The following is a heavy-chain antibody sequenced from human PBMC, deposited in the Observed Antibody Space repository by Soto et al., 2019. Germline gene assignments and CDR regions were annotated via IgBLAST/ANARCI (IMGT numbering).Heavy chain of an antibody. V-gene: IGHV3-30*18. Sequence: QVQLVASGGGVVQPGRSLRLSCAASGFTFSSYGMHWVRQAPGKGPEWVSVISYDGSKKYYADSVQGRVTISRENSKNTLYLQMNGLRAEDTAVYYCAKAKVPVVVTAPFAYWGQGALVNVSS. CDR1: GFTFSSYG. J-gene: IGHJ4*02. CDR2: ISYDGSKK. CDR3: AKAKVPVVVTAPFAY. D-gene: IGHD2-21*02.